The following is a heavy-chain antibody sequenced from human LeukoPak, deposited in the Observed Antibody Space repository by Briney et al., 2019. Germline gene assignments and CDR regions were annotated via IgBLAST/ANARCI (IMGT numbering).Heavy chain of an antibody. Sequence: SETLSLTCGVYGGSFSDYYWSWIRQPPGKGLEWIGEINHSGSTNYNPSLKSRVTISVDTSKNQFSLKLSSVTAADTAVYYCARGRYPNWFDPWGQGTLVTVSS. V-gene: IGHV4-34*01. J-gene: IGHJ5*02. D-gene: IGHD2-2*02. CDR3: ARGRYPNWFDP. CDR1: GGSFSDYY. CDR2: INHSGST.